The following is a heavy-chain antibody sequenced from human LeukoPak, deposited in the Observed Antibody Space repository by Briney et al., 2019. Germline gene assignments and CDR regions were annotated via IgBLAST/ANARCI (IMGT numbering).Heavy chain of an antibody. D-gene: IGHD6-13*01. CDR3: ARSAAAGIYYFDY. Sequence: ASVKVSCKASGYSFTVYHLHWVRQAPGQGLEWMGWISAYNGNTNYAQKLQGRVTMTTDTSTSTAYMELRSLRSDDTAVYYCARSAAAGIYYFDYWGQGTLVTVSS. J-gene: IGHJ4*02. CDR1: GYSFTVYH. CDR2: ISAYNGNT. V-gene: IGHV1-18*04.